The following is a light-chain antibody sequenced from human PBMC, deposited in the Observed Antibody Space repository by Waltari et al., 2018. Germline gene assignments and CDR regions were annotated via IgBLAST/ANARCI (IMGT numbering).Light chain of an antibody. CDR1: QSVDGSY. V-gene: IGKV3-20*01. J-gene: IGKJ4*01. CDR2: VAS. Sequence: EIVLTQSPGTLSLSPGERASLSCRASQSVDGSYLAWYQRKPGPAPRLLLYVASSRATGIPDRFSGSGSGTDFTLTMSRLEPEDFAVYYCQQYGRSPLTFGGGTKVEMK. CDR3: QQYGRSPLT.